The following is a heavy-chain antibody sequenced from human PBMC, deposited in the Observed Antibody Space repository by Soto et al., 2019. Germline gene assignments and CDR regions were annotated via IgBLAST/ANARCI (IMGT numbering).Heavy chain of an antibody. D-gene: IGHD3-9*01. J-gene: IGHJ4*02. V-gene: IGHV4-39*01. Sequence: SETLSLTCTVSGGSISSSSYYWGWIRQPPGKGLEWIGSIYYSGSAYYNPSLKSRVTISVDTSKNQFSLKLSSVTAADTAVYYCARHLLHYDILTGHDYWGQGTLVTVSS. CDR1: GGSISSSSYY. CDR2: IYYSGSA. CDR3: ARHLLHYDILTGHDY.